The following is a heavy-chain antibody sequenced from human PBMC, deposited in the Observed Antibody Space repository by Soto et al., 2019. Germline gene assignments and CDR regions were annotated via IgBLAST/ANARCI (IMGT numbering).Heavy chain of an antibody. Sequence: GGSLRLSCAASGFTFSAYSINWVRQAPGRGLEWVSSTSSSSSPIFYAESVRGRFTISRDNAKNLLYLQMNGLRAEDTAVYYCVRGGSGATSGDLFDAWGQGTLVTVSS. V-gene: IGHV3-21*06. CDR2: TSSSSSPI. CDR1: GFTFSAYS. J-gene: IGHJ3*01. D-gene: IGHD3-10*01. CDR3: VRGGSGATSGDLFDA.